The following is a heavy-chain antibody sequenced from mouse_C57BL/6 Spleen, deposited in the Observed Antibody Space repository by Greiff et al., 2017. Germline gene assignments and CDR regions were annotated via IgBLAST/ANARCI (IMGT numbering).Heavy chain of an antibody. CDR3: ARAKLRGFAY. Sequence: VQLKESGPELVKPGASVKMSCKASGYTFTDYNMHWVKQSHGKSLEWIGYINPNNGGTSYNQKFKGKATLTVNKSSSTAYMELRSLTSEDSAVYYCARAKLRGFAYWGQGTLVTVSA. D-gene: IGHD1-1*01. CDR2: INPNNGGT. V-gene: IGHV1-22*01. CDR1: GYTFTDYN. J-gene: IGHJ3*01.